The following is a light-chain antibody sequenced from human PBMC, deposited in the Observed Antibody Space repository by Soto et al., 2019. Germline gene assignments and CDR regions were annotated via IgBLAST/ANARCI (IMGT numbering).Light chain of an antibody. V-gene: IGKV3-15*01. Sequence: EIVMTQSPATLSVSPGERATLSCRASLSVSSNLAWYQQKPGQAPRLLIYGASTRATGIPARFSGSGSGTEFTLTIGSLQSEDFAIYYCQQYNNWLAFGGGTKVEIK. CDR1: LSVSSN. CDR3: QQYNNWLA. CDR2: GAS. J-gene: IGKJ4*01.